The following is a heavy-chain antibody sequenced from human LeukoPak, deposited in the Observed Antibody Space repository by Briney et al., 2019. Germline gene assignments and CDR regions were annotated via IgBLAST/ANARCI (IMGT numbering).Heavy chain of an antibody. V-gene: IGHV1-8*03. Sequence: ASVKVSCKASGYTFTSYDVNLVRQATGQGLEWMGWMNPNSGNTGYAQKFQGRVTITRNTSISTAYMGLSSLRAEDTAVSYCERGDYCSRTSCSNWFDPWGQGTLVTVSS. CDR1: GYTFTSYD. CDR3: ERGDYCSRTSCSNWFDP. J-gene: IGHJ5*02. CDR2: MNPNSGNT. D-gene: IGHD2-2*01.